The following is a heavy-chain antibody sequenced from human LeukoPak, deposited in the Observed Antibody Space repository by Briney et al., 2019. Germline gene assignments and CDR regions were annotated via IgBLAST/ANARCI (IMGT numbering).Heavy chain of an antibody. Sequence: ASVKVSCKASGGTFSSYAISWVRQAPGQGLEWMGGIIPIFGTANYAQKFQGRVTITADESTSTAYMELSSLRSDDTAVYYCARGVRDLIWFGELLNSGTYYYYMDVWGKGTTVTVSS. J-gene: IGHJ6*03. V-gene: IGHV1-69*13. D-gene: IGHD3-10*01. CDR1: GGTFSSYA. CDR2: IIPIFGTA. CDR3: ARGVRDLIWFGELLNSGTYYYYMDV.